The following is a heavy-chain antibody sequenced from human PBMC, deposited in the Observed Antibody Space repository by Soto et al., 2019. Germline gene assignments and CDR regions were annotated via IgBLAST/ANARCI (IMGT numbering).Heavy chain of an antibody. D-gene: IGHD3-10*01. CDR3: AADTYDFEYGGSGSYYPNWFDP. CDR1: GFTFTSSA. V-gene: IGHV1-58*01. J-gene: IGHJ5*02. CDR2: IVVGSGNT. Sequence: GASVKVSCKASGFTFTSSAVQWVRQARGQRLEWIGWIVVGSGNTNYAQKFQERVTITRDMSTSTAYMELSSLRSEDTAVYYCAADTYDFEYGGSGSYYPNWFDPWGQGTLVTVSS.